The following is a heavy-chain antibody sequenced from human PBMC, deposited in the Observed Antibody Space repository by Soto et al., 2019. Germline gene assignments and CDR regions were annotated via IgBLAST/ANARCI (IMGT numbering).Heavy chain of an antibody. V-gene: IGHV3-73*01. Sequence: GGSLRLSCAASGFTFSGSAMHWVRQASGKGLEWVGRIRSKANSYATAYAASVKGRFTISRDDSKNTAYLQMNSLKTEDTAVYYCTVLKVSTVTTGYWGQGTLVTVSS. J-gene: IGHJ4*02. D-gene: IGHD4-17*01. CDR2: IRSKANSYAT. CDR1: GFTFSGSA. CDR3: TVLKVSTVTTGY.